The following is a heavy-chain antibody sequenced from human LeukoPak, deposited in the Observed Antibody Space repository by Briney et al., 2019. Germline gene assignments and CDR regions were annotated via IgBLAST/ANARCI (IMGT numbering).Heavy chain of an antibody. CDR2: IIPIFGTA. Sequence: ASVKVSCKASGGTFSSYAISWVRQAPGQGLEWMGGIIPIFGTANYAQKFQGRVTITADKSTSTAYMELSSLRSEDTAVYYCARGGYSYGHHNYYYYYMDVWGKGTTVTVSS. CDR3: ARGGYSYGHHNYYYYYMDV. V-gene: IGHV1-69*06. J-gene: IGHJ6*03. CDR1: GGTFSSYA. D-gene: IGHD5-18*01.